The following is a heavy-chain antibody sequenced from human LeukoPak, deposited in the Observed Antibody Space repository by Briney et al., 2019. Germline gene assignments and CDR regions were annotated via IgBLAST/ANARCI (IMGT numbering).Heavy chain of an antibody. J-gene: IGHJ4*02. V-gene: IGHV1-46*02. CDR1: GYTFNNYG. D-gene: IGHD2-15*01. CDR2: INPSDGST. Sequence: ASVKVSCKASGYTFNNYGISWVRQAPGQGLEWMAIINPSDGSTSYLQRFQGRVTLTRDTSTNTVYMELSSLRSEDTAIYYCAREPHCSGGSCYFDYWGQGTLVTVSS. CDR3: AREPHCSGGSCYFDY.